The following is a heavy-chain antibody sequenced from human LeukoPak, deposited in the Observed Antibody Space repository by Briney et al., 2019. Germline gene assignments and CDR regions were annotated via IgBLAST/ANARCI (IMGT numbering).Heavy chain of an antibody. Sequence: PGGSLRLSCAASGFTFSSYAMSWVRQAPGKGLEWVSAVSGSGGSTYYADSVKGRFTISRDNSKNTLYLQMNSLRAEDTAVYYCAKGNDYYGSGSFDYWGQGTLVTVSS. J-gene: IGHJ4*02. D-gene: IGHD3-10*01. V-gene: IGHV3-23*01. CDR1: GFTFSSYA. CDR3: AKGNDYYGSGSFDY. CDR2: VSGSGGST.